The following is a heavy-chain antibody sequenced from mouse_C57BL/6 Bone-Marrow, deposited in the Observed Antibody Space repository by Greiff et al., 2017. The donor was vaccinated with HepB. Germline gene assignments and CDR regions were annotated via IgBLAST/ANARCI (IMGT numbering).Heavy chain of an antibody. J-gene: IGHJ4*01. CDR3: ARSGDDGHSCTMCY. CDR2: IHPNSGST. V-gene: IGHV1-64*01. CDR1: GYTFTSYW. D-gene: IGHD2-3*01. Sequence: QVQLQQPGAELVKPGASVKLSCKASGYTFTSYWLHWVKQRPGQGLEWIGMIHPNSGSTNYNEKFKSKATLTVDKSSSTAYMQLSILTSEDSAVYYCARSGDDGHSCTMCYWARGTSVTVSS.